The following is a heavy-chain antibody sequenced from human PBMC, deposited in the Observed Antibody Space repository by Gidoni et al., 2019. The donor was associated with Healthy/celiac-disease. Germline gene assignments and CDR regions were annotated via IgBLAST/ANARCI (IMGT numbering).Heavy chain of an antibody. CDR2: IAFDGSNK. J-gene: IGHJ6*02. D-gene: IGHD2-15*01. V-gene: IGHV3-30-3*01. Sequence: GKGLEWVAVIAFDGSNKYYADSVKGQFTISRDNSRNTLYLQMTSLRAEDTAVYYCARAKDIFYGMDVWGQGTTVTVSS. CDR3: ARAKDIFYGMDV.